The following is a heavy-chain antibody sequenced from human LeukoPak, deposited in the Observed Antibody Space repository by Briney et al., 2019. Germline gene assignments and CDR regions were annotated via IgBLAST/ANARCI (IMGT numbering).Heavy chain of an antibody. CDR1: GFSFSSYA. V-gene: IGHV4-39*07. CDR2: IYYSGST. CDR3: TREYSSSPDF. J-gene: IGHJ4*02. Sequence: GSLRLSCATSGFSFSSYAMSWVRQPPGKGLEWIGSIYYSGSTYYNPSLKSRVTISVDTSKNQFSLKLSSVTAADTALYYCTREYSSSPDFWGQGTLVTVSS. D-gene: IGHD6-13*01.